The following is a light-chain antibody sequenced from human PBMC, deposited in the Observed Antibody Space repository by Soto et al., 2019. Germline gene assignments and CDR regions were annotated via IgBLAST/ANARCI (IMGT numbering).Light chain of an antibody. CDR3: QQRSDWPLT. V-gene: IGKV3-11*01. CDR2: DSS. J-gene: IGKJ4*01. CDR1: QSVSSY. Sequence: EIVLTHSPATLSLSPGDRATLSCRASQSVSSYLAWYQQKPGQAPRLLIYDSSNRATGIPARFSGSGSGTDFTLTISSLEPEDFAVYYCQQRSDWPLTFGGGTKVEI.